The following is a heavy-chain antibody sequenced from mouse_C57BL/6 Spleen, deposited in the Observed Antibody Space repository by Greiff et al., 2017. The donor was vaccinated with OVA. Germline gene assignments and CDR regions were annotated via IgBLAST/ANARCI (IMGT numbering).Heavy chain of an antibody. CDR3: ARPHYGSSYGFAY. D-gene: IGHD1-1*01. CDR1: GYTFTSYW. J-gene: IGHJ3*01. Sequence: VQLQQPGAELVKPGASVKMSCKASGYTFTSYWITWVKQRPGQGLEWIGDIYPGSGSTNYNEKFKSKATLTVDTSSSTAYMQLSSLTSEDSAVYYCARPHYGSSYGFAYWGQGTLVTVSA. V-gene: IGHV1-55*01. CDR2: IYPGSGST.